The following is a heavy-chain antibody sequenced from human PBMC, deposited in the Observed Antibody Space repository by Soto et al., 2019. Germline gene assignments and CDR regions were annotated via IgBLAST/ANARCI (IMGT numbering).Heavy chain of an antibody. Sequence: QVQLVESGGGVVQPGRSLRLSCAASGFTFSSYAMHWVRQAPGKGLEWVAVISYDGSNKYYADSVKGRFTISRDNSKNTLYLQMKSLRAEDTAVYYCARDQSHDYSNSLDYWGQGTLVTVSS. D-gene: IGHD4-4*01. CDR1: GFTFSSYA. J-gene: IGHJ4*02. CDR3: ARDQSHDYSNSLDY. CDR2: ISYDGSNK. V-gene: IGHV3-30-3*01.